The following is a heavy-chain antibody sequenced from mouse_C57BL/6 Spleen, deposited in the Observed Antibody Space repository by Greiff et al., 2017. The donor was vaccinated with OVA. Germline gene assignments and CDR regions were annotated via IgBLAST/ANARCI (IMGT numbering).Heavy chain of an antibody. Sequence: QVQLKQPGAELVMPGASVKLSCKASGYTFTSYWMHWVKQRPGQGLEWIGEIDPSDSYTNYNRKFKGKSTLTVDKSSSTAYMQLSSLTSEDSAVYYCAAGTRVGYAMDYWGQGTSVTVSS. CDR2: IDPSDSYT. D-gene: IGHD4-1*01. CDR3: AAGTRVGYAMDY. V-gene: IGHV1-69*01. CDR1: GYTFTSYW. J-gene: IGHJ4*01.